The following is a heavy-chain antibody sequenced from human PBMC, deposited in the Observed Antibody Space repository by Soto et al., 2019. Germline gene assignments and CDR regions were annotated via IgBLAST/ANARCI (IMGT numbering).Heavy chain of an antibody. Sequence: QVHLVQSGAEVKKPGSSVKVSCKISGGTFRTTAISWVRQAPGQGLEWMGEITPVFGTPDYAQKFQGRITITADESTSTVYMDLSSLRSEDTAAYYCARGGLVITDFYYGLDVWGQGTTVTVSS. D-gene: IGHD3-9*01. V-gene: IGHV1-69*01. J-gene: IGHJ6*02. CDR2: ITPVFGTP. CDR3: ARGGLVITDFYYGLDV. CDR1: GGTFRTTA.